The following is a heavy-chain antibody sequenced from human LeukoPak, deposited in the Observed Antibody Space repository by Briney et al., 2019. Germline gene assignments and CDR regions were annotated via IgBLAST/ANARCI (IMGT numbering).Heavy chain of an antibody. D-gene: IGHD3-10*01. V-gene: IGHV3-23*01. CDR3: AKMFSMVRGVHWFDP. J-gene: IGHJ5*02. CDR1: GFTFSSYG. CDR2: ISGSGGST. Sequence: GGSLRLSCAASGFTFSSYGMSWVRQAPGKGLEWVSAISGSGGSTYYADSVKGRFTISRDNSKNTLYLQMNSLRAEDTAVYYCAKMFSMVRGVHWFDPWGQGTQVTVSS.